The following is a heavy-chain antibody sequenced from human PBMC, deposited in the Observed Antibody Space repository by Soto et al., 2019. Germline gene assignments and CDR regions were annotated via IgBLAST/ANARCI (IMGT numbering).Heavy chain of an antibody. CDR3: AKARCYNKDCYVPDS. CDR2: ISGSGGRP. V-gene: IGHV3-23*01. Sequence: EVQLLESGGGLVQPGGSLRLSCAASGFTFTTYTMSWVRQAPGKGLEWVSVISGSGGRPSYADSVQGRFIISRDNPKSTLYLQMNSRRAEGKAMYYCAKARCYNKDCYVPDSWGQVTLVTVSS. D-gene: IGHD3-10*01. CDR1: GFTFTTYT. J-gene: IGHJ5*01.